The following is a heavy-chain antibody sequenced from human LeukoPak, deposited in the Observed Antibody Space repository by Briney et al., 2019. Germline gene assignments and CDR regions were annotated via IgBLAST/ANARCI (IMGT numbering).Heavy chain of an antibody. V-gene: IGHV4-34*01. D-gene: IGHD3-16*01. J-gene: IGHJ3*02. CDR3: ARDYESARAFDI. CDR1: GGSFSGYY. Sequence: SETLSLTCAVYGGSFSGYYWSWIRQPPGKGLEWIGEINHSGSTNYNPSLKSRVTISVDRSKNQFSLKLSSVTAADTAVYYCARDYESARAFDIWGQGTMVTVSS. CDR2: INHSGST.